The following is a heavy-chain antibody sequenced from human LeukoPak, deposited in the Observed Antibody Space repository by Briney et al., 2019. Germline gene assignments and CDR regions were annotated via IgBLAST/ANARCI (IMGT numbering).Heavy chain of an antibody. CDR3: ARDTPPDYVGNWFDP. CDR1: GGSISSGSYY. Sequence: SETLSLACTVSGGSISSGSYYWSWIRQPAGKGLEWIGRIYTSGSTNYNPSLKRRVTISVDTSKNQFSLKLSSVTAADTAVYYCARDTPPDYVGNWFDPWGQGTLVTVSS. J-gene: IGHJ5*02. D-gene: IGHD4-17*01. V-gene: IGHV4-61*02. CDR2: IYTSGST.